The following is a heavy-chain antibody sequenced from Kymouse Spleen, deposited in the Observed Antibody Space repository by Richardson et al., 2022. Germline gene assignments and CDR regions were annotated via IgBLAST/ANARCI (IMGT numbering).Heavy chain of an antibody. CDR1: GFTFSSYD. V-gene: IGHV3-13*01. CDR2: IGTAGDT. Sequence: EVQLVESGGGLVQPGGSLRLSCAASGFTFSSYDMHWVRQATGKGLEWVSAIGTAGDTYYPGSVKGRFTISRENAKNSLYLQMNSLRAGDTAVYYCARGWFGELFYGMDVWGQGTTVTVSS. J-gene: IGHJ6*02. D-gene: IGHD3-10*01. CDR3: ARGWFGELFYGMDV.